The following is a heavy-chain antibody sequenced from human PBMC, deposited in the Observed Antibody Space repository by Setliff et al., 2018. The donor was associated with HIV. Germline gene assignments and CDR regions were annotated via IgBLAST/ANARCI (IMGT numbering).Heavy chain of an antibody. CDR1: GFTFSSYG. J-gene: IGHJ4*02. CDR3: ARDERRTSSIDY. Sequence: GGSLRLSCAASGFTFSSYGMHWVRQAPGKGLEWVAIIWYDGDTEYYADSVKGRFSISRDNSKNTLFLQMNSLRAEDTAVYFCARDERRTSSIDYWGQGTLDTVSS. CDR2: IWYDGDTE. V-gene: IGHV3-33*08.